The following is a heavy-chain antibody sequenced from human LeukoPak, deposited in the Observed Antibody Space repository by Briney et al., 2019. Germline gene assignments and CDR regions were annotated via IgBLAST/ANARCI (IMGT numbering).Heavy chain of an antibody. CDR2: IYHSGST. CDR1: GGSISSSNW. CDR3: ASFSAIGMGQYYFDY. Sequence: PSETLSLTCAVSGGSISSSNWWSWVRQPPGKGLEWIREIYHSGSTNYNPSLKSRVTISVDTSKNQFSLKLSSVTAADTAVYYCASFSAIGMGQYYFDYWGQGTLVTVSS. J-gene: IGHJ4*02. V-gene: IGHV4-4*02. D-gene: IGHD2-8*01.